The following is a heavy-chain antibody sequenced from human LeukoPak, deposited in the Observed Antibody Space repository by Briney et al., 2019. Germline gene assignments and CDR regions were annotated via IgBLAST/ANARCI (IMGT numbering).Heavy chain of an antibody. V-gene: IGHV3-23*01. CDR1: GFTFSSRD. Sequence: GGTLRLSCEASGFTFSSRDISWVRQPPGKGLEWVSAVSGSGGNTNYADSVKDRFTISRDNSKNTVYLQMNSLRAEDTAIYYCARDSSSWTVFYFDDWGQGTLVTVSS. J-gene: IGHJ4*02. D-gene: IGHD6-13*01. CDR3: ARDSSSWTVFYFDD. CDR2: VSGSGGNT.